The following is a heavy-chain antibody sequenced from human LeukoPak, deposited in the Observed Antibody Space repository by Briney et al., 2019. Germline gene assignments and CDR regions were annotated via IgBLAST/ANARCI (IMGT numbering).Heavy chain of an antibody. CDR1: GGSISSSSYY. Sequence: SETLSLTCTVSGGSISSSSYYWGWIRQPPGKGLEWIGSIYYSGSTYYNPSLKSRVTISVDTSKNQFSLKLSSVTAADTAVYXXXXXXXXXXXXVRNYYYYYMDVWGKGTTVTISS. D-gene: IGHD3-10*01. V-gene: IGHV4-39*07. J-gene: IGHJ6*03. CDR2: IYYSGST. CDR3: XXXXXXXXXXVRNYYYYYMDV.